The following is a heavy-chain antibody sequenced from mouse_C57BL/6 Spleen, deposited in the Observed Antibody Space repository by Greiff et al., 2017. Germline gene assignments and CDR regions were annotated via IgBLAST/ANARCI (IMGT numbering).Heavy chain of an antibody. J-gene: IGHJ3*01. CDR2: INPNNGGT. Sequence: EVHLVESGPELVKPGASVKMSCKASGYTFTDYNMHWVKQSHGKSLEWIGYINPNNGGTSYNQKFKGKATLTVNKSSSTAYMELRSLTSEDSAVYYCARDDGYWGFAYWGQGTLVTVSA. V-gene: IGHV1-22*01. D-gene: IGHD2-3*01. CDR1: GYTFTDYN. CDR3: ARDDGYWGFAY.